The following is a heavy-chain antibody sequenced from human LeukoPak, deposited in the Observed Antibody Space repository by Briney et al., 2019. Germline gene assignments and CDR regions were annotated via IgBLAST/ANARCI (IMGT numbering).Heavy chain of an antibody. CDR2: IYGGGST. CDR3: ARGGYSSGSVEYYFDS. CDR1: GFTVSSKY. Sequence: GGSLRLSCAASGFTVSSKYMSWVRQAPGKGLEWVSVIYGGGSTYYADSVKGRFTISRDNSKSTLYFQMNSLRAEDTAVYYCARGGYSSGSVEYYFDSWGQGTLVTVSS. D-gene: IGHD6-19*01. V-gene: IGHV3-53*01. J-gene: IGHJ4*02.